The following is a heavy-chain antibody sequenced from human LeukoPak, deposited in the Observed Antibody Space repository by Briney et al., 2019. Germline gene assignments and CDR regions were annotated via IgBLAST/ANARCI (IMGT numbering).Heavy chain of an antibody. J-gene: IGHJ4*02. D-gene: IGHD1-14*01. V-gene: IGHV3-30*18. CDR1: GFTFGNYG. CDR3: AKGRYDYGDY. Sequence: GGSLRLSCAASGFTFGNYGMHWVRQAPGKGLEWVAVISYDGSNKYYADSVKGRFTISRDNSKNTLYLQMNSLRAEDTAVYYCAKGRYDYGDYWGQGTLVTVSS. CDR2: ISYDGSNK.